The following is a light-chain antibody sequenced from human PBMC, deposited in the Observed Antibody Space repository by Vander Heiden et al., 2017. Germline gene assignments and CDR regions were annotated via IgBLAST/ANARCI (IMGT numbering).Light chain of an antibody. CDR2: AAS. V-gene: IGKV1-39*01. CDR3: QQSYSTPRMYT. Sequence: DIQMTQSPSSLSASVGDRVTITCRASQSISSYLNWYQQKPGKALKLLIYAASSLQSGVPSRFSGSGSGTDFTLTISSLQPEDFATYYCQQSYSTPRMYTFGQGTKLEIK. J-gene: IGKJ2*01. CDR1: QSISSY.